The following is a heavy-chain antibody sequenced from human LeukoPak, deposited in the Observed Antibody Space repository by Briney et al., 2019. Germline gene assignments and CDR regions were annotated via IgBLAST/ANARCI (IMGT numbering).Heavy chain of an antibody. V-gene: IGHV3-30*18. CDR1: GFTFSSFG. CDR2: VSSVGSSD. CDR3: AKLSYDTSAYHEDY. D-gene: IGHD3-22*01. Sequence: GRSLRLSCVASGFTFSSFGMHWVRQAPGKGLEWVALVSSVGSSDYYADSLKGRFTISRDNSKNTLYLQMNSLRPEDTAVYYCAKLSYDTSAYHEDYWGQGTLSSPPQ. J-gene: IGHJ4*02.